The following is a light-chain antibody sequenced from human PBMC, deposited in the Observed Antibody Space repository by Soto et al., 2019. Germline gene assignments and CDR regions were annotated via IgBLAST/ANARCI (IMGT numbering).Light chain of an antibody. CDR2: GAS. J-gene: IGKJ4*01. Sequence: EIVLTQSPCTLSLSPGERATLSCRASQSVSSTYLAWYQQKPGRAPSLLIYGASRRANGIPDRFSGSGSGTDFTLTISRLEPEDFAVYYCQQYERSPTTFGGGTKVEIK. CDR1: QSVSSTY. V-gene: IGKV3-20*01. CDR3: QQYERSPTT.